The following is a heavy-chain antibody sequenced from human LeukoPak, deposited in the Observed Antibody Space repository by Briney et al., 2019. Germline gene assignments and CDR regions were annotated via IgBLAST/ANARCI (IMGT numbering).Heavy chain of an antibody. J-gene: IGHJ6*02. Sequence: LVKVSCKASGGTFSSYAITWVRQAPGQGLEWMGRIIPVLNITTYAQKFQGRVTITADTSTSTVYMELSSLRSEETAVYYCAKDQGLTAPPPYGLDVWGQGTTVIVTS. CDR3: AKDQGLTAPPPYGLDV. CDR1: GGTFSSYA. V-gene: IGHV1-69*04. CDR2: IIPVLNIT. D-gene: IGHD5-18*01.